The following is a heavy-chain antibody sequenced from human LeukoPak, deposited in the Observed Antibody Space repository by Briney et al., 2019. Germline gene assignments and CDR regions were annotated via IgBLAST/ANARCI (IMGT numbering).Heavy chain of an antibody. Sequence: GPLRLSCAAFGFTFSSYAMSWVRQAPGKGLEGVSAISGSGGSTYYADSVKGRFTISRDNSKNTLYLQMNSLRAEDTALYYCAKDRAAAGSLDYWGQGTLVTVSS. CDR2: ISGSGGST. D-gene: IGHD6-13*01. J-gene: IGHJ4*02. V-gene: IGHV3-23*01. CDR3: AKDRAAAGSLDY. CDR1: GFTFSSYA.